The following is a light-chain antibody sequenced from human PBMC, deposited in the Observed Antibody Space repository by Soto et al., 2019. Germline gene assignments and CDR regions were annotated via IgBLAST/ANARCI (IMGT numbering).Light chain of an antibody. Sequence: EIGLTQSPGILSLSPGERATLSCRASQSVSSSYLAWYQQKPGQAPRLLIYGASNRATGIPDRFSASGSKTNFTLTISRLEPEDFAVYYCQQYGSSPPYTFGQATKLEIK. CDR2: GAS. CDR1: QSVSSSY. CDR3: QQYGSSPPYT. J-gene: IGKJ2*01. V-gene: IGKV3-20*01.